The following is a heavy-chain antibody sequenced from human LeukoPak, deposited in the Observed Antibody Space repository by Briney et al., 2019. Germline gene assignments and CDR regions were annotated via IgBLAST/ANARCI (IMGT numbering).Heavy chain of an antibody. D-gene: IGHD6-13*01. Sequence: PGGSLRLSCAASGFTFSSYSMNWVRQAPGKGLEWVSSISSSSSYIYYAGSVKGRFTISRDNAKNSLYLQMNSLRAEDTAVYYCARVGRRQLVNNWFDPWGQGTLVTVSS. CDR3: ARVGRRQLVNNWFDP. CDR2: ISSSSSYI. CDR1: GFTFSSYS. V-gene: IGHV3-21*01. J-gene: IGHJ5*02.